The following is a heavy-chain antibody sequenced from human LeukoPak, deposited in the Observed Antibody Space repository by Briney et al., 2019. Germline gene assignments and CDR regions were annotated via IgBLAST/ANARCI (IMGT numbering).Heavy chain of an antibody. D-gene: IGHD3-22*01. CDR2: IKQDGSEK. Sequence: PGGSLRLSCAASGFTFSSYWMSWVRQAPGKGLEWVANIKQDGSEKYYVDSVRGRFTISRDNAKNSLYLQMNSLRAEDTAVYYCARTLYYYDSSPWDYWGQGTLVTVSS. CDR3: ARTLYYYDSSPWDY. V-gene: IGHV3-7*01. CDR1: GFTFSSYW. J-gene: IGHJ4*02.